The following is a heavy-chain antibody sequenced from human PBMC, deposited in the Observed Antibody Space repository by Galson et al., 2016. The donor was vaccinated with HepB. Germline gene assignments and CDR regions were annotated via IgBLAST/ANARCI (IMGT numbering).Heavy chain of an antibody. CDR3: ARDLYPKRYDFLTGNYKPAFDN. CDR1: GFTFSNYY. D-gene: IGHD3-9*01. Sequence: LRLSCAASGFTFSNYYMSWIRQAPGKGLEWVSYISSGSSYTNYADSVKGRFTISRDNAKNSLYLQMNSLRAEDTAAYYCARDLYPKRYDFLTGNYKPAFDNWGQGTMVTVSS. V-gene: IGHV3-11*06. J-gene: IGHJ3*02. CDR2: ISSGSSYT.